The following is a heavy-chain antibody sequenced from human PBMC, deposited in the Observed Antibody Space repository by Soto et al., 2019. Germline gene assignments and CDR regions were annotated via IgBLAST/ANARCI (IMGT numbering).Heavy chain of an antibody. D-gene: IGHD6-6*01. V-gene: IGHV3-53*01. CDR3: ASSPSIAARIVSEYFQH. CDR1: GFTVSSNY. Sequence: EVQLVESGGGLIQPGGSLRLSCAASGFTVSSNYMSWVRQAPGKGLEWVSVIYSGGSTYYADSVKGRFTISRDNSKNTLYLQMNSLRAEDTAVYYCASSPSIAARIVSEYFQHWGQGTLVTVSS. CDR2: IYSGGST. J-gene: IGHJ1*01.